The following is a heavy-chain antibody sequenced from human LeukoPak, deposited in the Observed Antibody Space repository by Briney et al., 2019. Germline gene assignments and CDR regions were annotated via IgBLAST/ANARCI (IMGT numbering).Heavy chain of an antibody. V-gene: IGHV5-10-1*01. J-gene: IGHJ1*01. CDR3: AGAGIAVAGNAEYFQH. D-gene: IGHD6-19*01. CDR1: GYSFTSYW. CDR2: IDPSDSYT. Sequence: GESLKISCKGSGYSFTSYWISWVRQMPGKGLEWTGRIDPSDSYTNYSPSFQGHVPISADKSISTAYLQWSSLKASDTAMYYCAGAGIAVAGNAEYFQHWGQGTLVTVSS.